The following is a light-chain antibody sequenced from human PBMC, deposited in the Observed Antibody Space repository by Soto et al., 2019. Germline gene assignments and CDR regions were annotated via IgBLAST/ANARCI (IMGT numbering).Light chain of an antibody. CDR3: QAWDSSTAV. V-gene: IGLV3-1*01. CDR1: KLGDKY. Sequence: SYELTQPPSVSVSSGQTASIPCSGAKLGDKYACWYQQKPGQSPVLVIYHDTKRPSGIPGRFSGSNSGNTATLTISGTQAMDEADYYCQAWDSSTAVFGGGTKLTVL. CDR2: HDT. J-gene: IGLJ2*01.